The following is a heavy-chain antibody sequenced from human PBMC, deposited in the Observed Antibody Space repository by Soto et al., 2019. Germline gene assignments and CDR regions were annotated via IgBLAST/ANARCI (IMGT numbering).Heavy chain of an antibody. Sequence: ASVKVSCKASGYTFINYDINWVRQAPGQGLEWVGWMNPDSGNTGYAQNFQGRVTMTGNTSISSVYMELSSLTSEDTAVYYCARRRGYNGWFDLWGQGTLVTVSS. CDR2: MNPDSGNT. D-gene: IGHD3-22*01. J-gene: IGHJ5*02. V-gene: IGHV1-8*01. CDR3: ARRRGYNGWFDL. CDR1: GYTFINYD.